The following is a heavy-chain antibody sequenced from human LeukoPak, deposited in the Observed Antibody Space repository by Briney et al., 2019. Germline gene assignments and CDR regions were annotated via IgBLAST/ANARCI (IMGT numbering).Heavy chain of an antibody. CDR2: IYYSGTT. Sequence: PSETLSLTCTVSGGSISSSHYYWRWIRQPPGKGLEWIGTIYYSGTTYYNPSLESRVTISEDTSKNQFSLTLRSVTAAGTALYYCARQISDYYYYYIDVWGKGTTVTVSS. J-gene: IGHJ6*03. V-gene: IGHV4-39*01. CDR3: ARQISDYYYYYIDV. D-gene: IGHD3-10*01. CDR1: GGSISSSHYY.